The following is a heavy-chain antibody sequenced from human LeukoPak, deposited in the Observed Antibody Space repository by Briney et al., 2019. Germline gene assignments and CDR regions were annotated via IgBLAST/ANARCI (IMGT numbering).Heavy chain of an antibody. CDR1: GGSISSSSYY. Sequence: PSETLSLTCTVSGGSISSSSYYWGWIRQPPGKGLEWIGNIYYSGSTYHNPSLKSRLTISVDTSKNQFSLKLSSVTAADPAVYYCASSGVAINWFDPWGQGTLVTVSS. CDR2: IYYSGST. J-gene: IGHJ5*02. CDR3: ASSGVAINWFDP. V-gene: IGHV4-39*07. D-gene: IGHD3-3*01.